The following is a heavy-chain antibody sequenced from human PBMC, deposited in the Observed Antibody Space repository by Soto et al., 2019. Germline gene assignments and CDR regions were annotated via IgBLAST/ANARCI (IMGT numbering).Heavy chain of an antibody. D-gene: IGHD4-4*01. Sequence: GGSLRLSCAVSGFTFSRYAMSWVREAPGKGLEWVSAISGSGGSTYYADSVKGRFTISRGNSKNTLYLQMNSLRAEDTAVYYCAKALVDPDYISGFDYWGQGTLVTVSS. CDR2: ISGSGGST. CDR3: AKALVDPDYISGFDY. V-gene: IGHV3-23*01. J-gene: IGHJ4*02. CDR1: GFTFSRYA.